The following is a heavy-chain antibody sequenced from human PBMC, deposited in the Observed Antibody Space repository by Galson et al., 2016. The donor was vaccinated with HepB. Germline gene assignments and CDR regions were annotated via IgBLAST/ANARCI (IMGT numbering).Heavy chain of an antibody. V-gene: IGHV3-30*01. CDR1: GFTFSSYP. D-gene: IGHD6-13*01. CDR2: ISYDGKNK. Sequence: SLRLSCAASGFTFSSYPMHWVRQAPGKGLEWVAVISYDGKNKYYADSVKGRFTISRDNSKNTLFLQMDSLRTEDTTVYYCAKDFRQQLACYYFDYWGQGTLLTVTS. J-gene: IGHJ4*02. CDR3: AKDFRQQLACYYFDY.